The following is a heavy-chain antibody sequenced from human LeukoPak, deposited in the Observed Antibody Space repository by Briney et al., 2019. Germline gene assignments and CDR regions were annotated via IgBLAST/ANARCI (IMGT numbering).Heavy chain of an antibody. CDR3: ARVYSGSYLGYYYYGMDV. CDR2: INPNSGGT. J-gene: IGHJ6*02. V-gene: IGHV1-2*02. CDR1: GYTFTGDY. D-gene: IGHD1-26*01. Sequence: ASVKVSCKASGYTFTGDYMHWVRQAPGRGLEWMGWINPNSGGTNYAQKFQGRVTMTRDTSISTAYMELSRLRSDDTAVYYCARVYSGSYLGYYYYGMDVWGQGTTVTVSS.